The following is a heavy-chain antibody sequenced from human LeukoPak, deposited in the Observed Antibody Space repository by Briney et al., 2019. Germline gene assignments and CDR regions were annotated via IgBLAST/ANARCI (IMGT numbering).Heavy chain of an antibody. J-gene: IGHJ4*02. Sequence: ASVKVSCKASGYTFTNYGISWVRQAPGQGLEWMGWISTYNGNTSYARKVQGRVTMTTDTSTSTAYMELRSLRSEDTAVYYCARSDGGGDLIDYWGQGTLVTVSS. D-gene: IGHD4-17*01. CDR1: GYTFTNYG. V-gene: IGHV1-18*01. CDR3: ARSDGGGDLIDY. CDR2: ISTYNGNT.